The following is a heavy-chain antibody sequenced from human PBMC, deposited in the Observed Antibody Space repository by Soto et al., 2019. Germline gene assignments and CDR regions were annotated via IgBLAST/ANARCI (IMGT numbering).Heavy chain of an antibody. Sequence: PSETLSLTCTVSGGSISSYYWSWIRQPPGKGLEWIGYIYYSGSTNYNPSLKSRVTISVDTSKNQFSLKLSSVTAADTAVYYCAREAHCSGGSCCTWRGYYFDYWGQGTLVTVSS. V-gene: IGHV4-59*01. CDR3: AREAHCSGGSCCTWRGYYFDY. CDR1: GGSISSYY. CDR2: IYYSGST. D-gene: IGHD2-15*01. J-gene: IGHJ4*02.